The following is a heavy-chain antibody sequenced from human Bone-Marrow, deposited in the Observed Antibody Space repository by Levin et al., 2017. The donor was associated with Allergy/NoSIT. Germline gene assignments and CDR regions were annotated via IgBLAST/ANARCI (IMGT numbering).Heavy chain of an antibody. CDR2: INHSGST. Sequence: GSLRLSCAVYGGSFSGYYWSWIRQPPGKGLEWIGEINHSGSTNYNPSLKSRVTISVDTSKNQFSLKLSSVTAADTAVYYCARGGLREVGVFVSAASPQFDYWGQGTLVTVSS. J-gene: IGHJ4*02. D-gene: IGHD1-26*01. V-gene: IGHV4-34*01. CDR3: ARGGLREVGVFVSAASPQFDY. CDR1: GGSFSGYY.